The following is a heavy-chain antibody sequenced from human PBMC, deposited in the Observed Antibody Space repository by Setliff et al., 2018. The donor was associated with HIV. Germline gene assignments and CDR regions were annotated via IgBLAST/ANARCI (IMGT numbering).Heavy chain of an antibody. CDR1: GYTFTSYD. CDR2: MNPNSGNT. J-gene: IGHJ3*02. V-gene: IGHV1-8*02. Sequence: GASVKVSCKASGYTFTSYDINWVRQATGQGLEWMGWMNPNSGNTGYAQKSQGRVTVTRNTSISTAYMELSSLRSEDTAVYYCARGSSYSSSWYVFRPQALNDAFDIWAQGTMVT. D-gene: IGHD6-13*01. CDR3: ARGSSYSSSWYVFRPQALNDAFDI.